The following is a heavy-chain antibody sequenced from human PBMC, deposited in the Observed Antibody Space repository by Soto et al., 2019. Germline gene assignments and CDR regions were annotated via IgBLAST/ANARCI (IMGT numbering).Heavy chain of an antibody. J-gene: IGHJ6*02. V-gene: IGHV3-30-3*01. CDR1: GFTFSSYA. Sequence: GGSLRLSCAASGFTFSSYAMHWVRQAPGKVLELVAVISYDGSNKYYAYSVKGRLTISRDNSNNTLYLQMNSLRAEDTAVYYCERVGINLRVGTYSSRSGPCYCGTGVWGQGATGTVSS. D-gene: IGHD6-13*01. CDR3: ERVGINLRVGTYSSRSGPCYCGTGV. CDR2: ISYDGSNK.